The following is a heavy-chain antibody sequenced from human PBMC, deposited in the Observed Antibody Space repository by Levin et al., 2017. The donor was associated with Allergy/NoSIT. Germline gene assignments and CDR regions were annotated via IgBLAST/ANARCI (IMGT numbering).Heavy chain of an antibody. J-gene: IGHJ4*02. V-gene: IGHV3-30*18. Sequence: GESLKISCVASGFTFSTYGMHWVRQAPGEGPEWVAVISYDGTYKFYRESVKGRFTISRDNSKNTLYLQMSSLRPEDTALYYCAKSRDDSSGYYFSEIDFWGRGTLVPVSS. D-gene: IGHD3-22*01. CDR1: GFTFSTYG. CDR3: AKSRDDSSGYYFSEIDF. CDR2: ISYDGTYK.